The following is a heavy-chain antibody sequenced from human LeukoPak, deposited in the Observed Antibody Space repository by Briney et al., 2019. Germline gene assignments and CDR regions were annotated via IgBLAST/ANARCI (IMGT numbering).Heavy chain of an antibody. V-gene: IGHV1-46*01. CDR2: INPSGGST. CDR3: ARVMAAAGYAFDP. Sequence: ASVKVSCKTSKYTFTGYYIHWVRQAPGQGLEWMGIINPSGGSTSYAQKFQGRVTMTRDMSTSTVYMELNSLRSEDTAVYYCARVMAAAGYAFDPWGQGTLVTVSS. D-gene: IGHD6-13*01. J-gene: IGHJ5*02. CDR1: KYTFTGYY.